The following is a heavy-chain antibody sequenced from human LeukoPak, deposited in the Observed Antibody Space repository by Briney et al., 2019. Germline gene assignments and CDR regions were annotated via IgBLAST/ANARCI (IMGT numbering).Heavy chain of an antibody. V-gene: IGHV4-59*01. CDR1: GGSISSYY. CDR3: ARAKGYYDSSGYRDAFDI. CDR2: IYYSGST. J-gene: IGHJ3*02. D-gene: IGHD3-22*01. Sequence: PSETLSLTCTVSGGSISSYYWSWIRQPPGKGLERIGYIYYSGSTNYNPSLKSRVAISVDTSKNQFSLRLSSVTAADTAVYYCARAKGYYDSSGYRDAFDIWGQGTMVTVSS.